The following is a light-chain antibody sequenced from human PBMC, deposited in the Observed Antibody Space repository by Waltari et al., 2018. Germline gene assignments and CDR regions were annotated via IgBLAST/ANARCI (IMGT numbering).Light chain of an antibody. CDR3: QSYDNSLSAVV. CDR2: GNT. J-gene: IGLJ2*01. Sequence: QSVLTQPPSVSAAPGQRVTISPSGTTPNIGAGSDVHWYHQFPGTAPKFLIYGNTNRPSGVPDRFSGSKSGTSASLAITGLQAEDEAHYYCQSYDNSLSAVVFGGGTQLTVL. V-gene: IGLV1-40*01. CDR1: TPNIGAGSD.